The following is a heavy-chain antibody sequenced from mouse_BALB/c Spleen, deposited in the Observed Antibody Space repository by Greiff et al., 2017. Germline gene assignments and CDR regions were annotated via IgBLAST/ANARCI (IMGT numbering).Heavy chain of an antibody. V-gene: IGHV3-2*02. D-gene: IGHD2-3*01. CDR1: GYSITSDYA. Sequence: VQLKQSGPGLVKPSQSLSLTCTVTGYSITSDYAWNWIRQFPGNKLEWMGYISYSGSTSYNPSLKSRISITRDTSKNQFFLQLNSVTTEDTATYYCARSGGYYDFDYWGQGTTLTVSS. J-gene: IGHJ2*01. CDR2: ISYSGST. CDR3: ARSGGYYDFDY.